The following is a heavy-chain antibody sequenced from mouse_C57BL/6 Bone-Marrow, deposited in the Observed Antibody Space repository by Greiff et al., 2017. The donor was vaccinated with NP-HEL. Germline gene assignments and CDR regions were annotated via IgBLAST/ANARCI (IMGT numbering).Heavy chain of an antibody. CDR2: IFPGSGST. J-gene: IGHJ2*01. V-gene: IGHV1-75*01. D-gene: IGHD1-1*01. CDR3: ARLDYYGSSFYYFDY. Sequence: QVQLQQSGPELVKPGASVKISCKASGYTFTDYYINWVKQRPGQGLEWIGWIFPGSGSTYYNEKFKGKATLTVDKSSSTAYMLLSSLTSEDSAVYFCARLDYYGSSFYYFDYWGQGTTLTVSS. CDR1: GYTFTDYY.